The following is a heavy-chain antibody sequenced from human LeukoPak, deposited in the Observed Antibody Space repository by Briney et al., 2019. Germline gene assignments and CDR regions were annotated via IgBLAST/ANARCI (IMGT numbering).Heavy chain of an antibody. CDR1: GSSVSNYY. CDR3: ARRVLMSSAGVPDTWLDP. CDR2: ISYGGST. V-gene: IGHV4-59*08. Sequence: PSETLSLTCTVSGSSVSNYYWNWIRQPPGKGLEWLGHISYGGSTIYNPSLNSRVTISLDTSKNQFSLNLNSVTAADTAVYYCARRVLMSSAGVPDTWLDPWGQGTLVTVSS. J-gene: IGHJ5*02. D-gene: IGHD6-19*01.